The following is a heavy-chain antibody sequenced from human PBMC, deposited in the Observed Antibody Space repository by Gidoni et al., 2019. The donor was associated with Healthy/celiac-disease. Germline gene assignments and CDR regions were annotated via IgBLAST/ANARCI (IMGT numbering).Heavy chain of an antibody. Sequence: QVQLQQWGAGLLKPSETLSLTCAVYGGSFSGYSWSWIRQPPGKGLEWIGEINHSGSTNYNPSLKSRVTISVDTSKNQFSLKLSSVTAADTAVYYCARRAYYYGSGSYKVWDYWGQGTLVTVSS. CDR2: INHSGST. CDR3: ARRAYYYGSGSYKVWDY. D-gene: IGHD3-10*01. CDR1: GGSFSGYS. J-gene: IGHJ4*02. V-gene: IGHV4-34*01.